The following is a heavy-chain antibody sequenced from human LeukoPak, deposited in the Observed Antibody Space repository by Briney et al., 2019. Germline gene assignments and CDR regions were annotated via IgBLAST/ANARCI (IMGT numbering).Heavy chain of an antibody. CDR3: AKFQDY. V-gene: IGHV3-9*01. CDR1: GFTFDDYA. Sequence: PGRSLRLSCAASGFTFDDYAMHWVRQAPGKGLEWVSGISWNSGSIGYADSVKGRFTISRDNSKNTLYLQMNSLRAEDTAVYYCAKFQDYWGQGTLVTVSS. J-gene: IGHJ4*02. CDR2: ISWNSGSI.